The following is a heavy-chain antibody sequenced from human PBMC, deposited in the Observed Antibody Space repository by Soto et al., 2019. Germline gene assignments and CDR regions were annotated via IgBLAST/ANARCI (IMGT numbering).Heavy chain of an antibody. CDR2: INHSGST. J-gene: IGHJ5*02. CDR3: ARVYPSDTRYGYVGNNWFDP. CDR1: GGSFSGYY. D-gene: IGHD5-18*01. Sequence: SETLSLTCAVYGGSFSGYYWTWIRQPPGKGLEWIGEINHSGSTDYNPSLKSRVTISVDTSKNQFSLKLSSVTAADTAVYYCARVYPSDTRYGYVGNNWFDPWGQGTLVTVSS. V-gene: IGHV4-34*01.